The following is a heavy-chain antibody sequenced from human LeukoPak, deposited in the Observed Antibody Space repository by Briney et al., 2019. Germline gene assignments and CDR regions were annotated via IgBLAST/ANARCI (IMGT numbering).Heavy chain of an antibody. Sequence: KPSETLSLTCTVSGGSISSYYWSWIRQPPGKGLEWLGYIYYSGSTNYNPSLKSRVTISVDTSKNQFSLKLSSVTAADTAVYYCARFTHDYVWGSYRPYFDYWGQGTLVTVSS. V-gene: IGHV4-59*01. D-gene: IGHD3-16*02. CDR1: GGSISSYY. J-gene: IGHJ4*02. CDR2: IYYSGST. CDR3: ARFTHDYVWGSYRPYFDY.